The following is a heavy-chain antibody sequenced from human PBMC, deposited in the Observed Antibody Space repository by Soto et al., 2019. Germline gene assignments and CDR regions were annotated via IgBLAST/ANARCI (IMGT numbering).Heavy chain of an antibody. V-gene: IGHV3-23*01. CDR1: GFTFSSYA. CDR3: AKGDSSGYYLAYYYYGMDA. CDR2: ISGSGGST. Sequence: QAGGSLRLSCAASGFTFSSYAMSWVRQAPGKGLEWVSAISGSGGSTYYADSVKGRFTISRDNSKNTLYLQINSLRAEDTAVYYCAKGDSSGYYLAYYYYGMDAWGQGTTVTVSS. D-gene: IGHD3-22*01. J-gene: IGHJ6*02.